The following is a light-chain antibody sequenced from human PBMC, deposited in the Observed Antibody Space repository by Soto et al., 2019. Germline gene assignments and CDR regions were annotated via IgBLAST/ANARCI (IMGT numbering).Light chain of an antibody. J-gene: IGLJ2*01. V-gene: IGLV2-8*01. CDR3: SSYAGSNNFDVV. Sequence: QSVLTQPPSASGSPGQSVTISCTGTSSDVGGYNYVSWYQQHPGKAPKLMIYEVSKRPSGVHDRFSGSKSGNTASLTVSGLEAEDEADYYCSSYAGSNNFDVVFGGGTKVTVL. CDR2: EVS. CDR1: SSDVGGYNY.